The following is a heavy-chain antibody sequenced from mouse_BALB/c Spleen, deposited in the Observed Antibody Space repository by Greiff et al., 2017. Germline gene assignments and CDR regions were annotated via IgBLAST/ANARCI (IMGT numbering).Heavy chain of an antibody. D-gene: IGHD1-1*01. CDR1: GFSLTSYG. Sequence: VKLQQSGPGLVAPSQSLSITCTVSGFSLTSYGVHWVRQPPGKGLEWLGVIWAGGSTNYNSALMSRLSISKDNSKSQVFLKMNSLQTDDTAMYYCARGLYYGSSYDAMDYWGQGTSVTVSS. V-gene: IGHV2-9*02. CDR3: ARGLYYGSSYDAMDY. J-gene: IGHJ4*01. CDR2: IWAGGST.